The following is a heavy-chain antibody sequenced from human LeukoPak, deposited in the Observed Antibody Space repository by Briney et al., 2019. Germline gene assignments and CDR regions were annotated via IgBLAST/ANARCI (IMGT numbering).Heavy chain of an antibody. Sequence: ASVKVSCKASGYTFTGYYMHWVRQAPGQGLGWMGWINPNSGGTNYAQKFQGRVTMTRDTSISTAYMELSRLRSDDTAVYYCARGQLNTAIDALDIWGQGTMVTVSS. J-gene: IGHJ3*02. CDR1: GYTFTGYY. CDR3: ARGQLNTAIDALDI. D-gene: IGHD5-18*01. V-gene: IGHV1-2*02. CDR2: INPNSGGT.